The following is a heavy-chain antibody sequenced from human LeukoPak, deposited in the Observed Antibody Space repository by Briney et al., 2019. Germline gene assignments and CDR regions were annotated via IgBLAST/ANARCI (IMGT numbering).Heavy chain of an antibody. CDR1: GYSINNGYY. CDR3: ARDDTAMAKIDY. V-gene: IGHV4-38-2*02. CDR2: IYYSGST. Sequence: SETLSLTCIVSGYSINNGYYWGWIRQPPGKGLEWIGYIYYSGSTNYNPSLKSRVTISVHTSKNQFSLKLSSVTAADTAVYYCARDDTAMAKIDYWGQGTLVTVSS. D-gene: IGHD5-18*01. J-gene: IGHJ4*02.